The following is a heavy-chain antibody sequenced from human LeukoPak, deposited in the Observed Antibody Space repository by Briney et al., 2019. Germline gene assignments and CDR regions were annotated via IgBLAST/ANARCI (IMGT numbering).Heavy chain of an antibody. CDR1: GYTFTSYA. V-gene: IGHV1-3*01. Sequence: ASVKVSCKASGYTFTSYAMHWVRQAPGQRLEWMGWINAGNGNTKYSQKFQGRVTITRDTSASTAYMELSSLRSEDAAVYYCARSRGTVTTGQGDYWGQGTLVTVSS. CDR3: ARSRGTVTTGQGDY. D-gene: IGHD4-17*01. CDR2: INAGNGNT. J-gene: IGHJ4*02.